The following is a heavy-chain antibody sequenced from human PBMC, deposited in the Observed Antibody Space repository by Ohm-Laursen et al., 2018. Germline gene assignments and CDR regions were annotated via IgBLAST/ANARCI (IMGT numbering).Heavy chain of an antibody. D-gene: IGHD3-22*01. CDR3: ARGGFITMIAKPSDAFDI. V-gene: IGHV1-2*02. J-gene: IGHJ3*02. CDR1: GYTFTGYY. Sequence: SSVKVSCKASGYTFTGYYMHWVRQAPGQGLEWMGWINPNSGGTNYAQKFQGRVTMTRDTSISTAYMELSRLRSDDTAVYYCARGGFITMIAKPSDAFDIWGQGTMVTVSS. CDR2: INPNSGGT.